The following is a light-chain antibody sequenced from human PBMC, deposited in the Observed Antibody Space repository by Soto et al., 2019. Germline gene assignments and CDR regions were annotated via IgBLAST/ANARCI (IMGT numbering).Light chain of an antibody. CDR3: QQYGTSLLT. J-gene: IGKJ1*01. CDR1: QSVSSNY. V-gene: IGKV3-20*01. CDR2: GAS. Sequence: EIVLTQSPGTLSLSPGERATLSCRASQSVSSNYLAWYQQKPGQAPRLLIYGASRRATGVPDRISGSGSGTDFTLTINRLEPEDFAVYYCQQYGTSLLTFGQGTKVDIK.